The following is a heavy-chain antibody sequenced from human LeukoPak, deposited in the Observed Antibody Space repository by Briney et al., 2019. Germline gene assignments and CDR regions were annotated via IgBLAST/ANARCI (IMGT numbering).Heavy chain of an antibody. Sequence: GAPLKISCRGSEYSFTSYWVGWVRKMPGKGLEWMGIIYPGDSDARYSPSFQGQVTISADKSISTAYLQWSSLKASDTAMYYCARGPDSSGYCYYFDYWGQGTLVTVSS. J-gene: IGHJ4*02. CDR1: EYSFTSYW. CDR2: IYPGDSDA. D-gene: IGHD3-22*01. CDR3: ARGPDSSGYCYYFDY. V-gene: IGHV5-51*01.